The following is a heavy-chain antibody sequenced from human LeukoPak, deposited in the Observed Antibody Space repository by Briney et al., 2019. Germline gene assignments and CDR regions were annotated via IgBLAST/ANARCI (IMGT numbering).Heavy chain of an antibody. CDR2: IYSGGST. CDR3: ARRRIAVAGPFDY. V-gene: IGHV3-53*01. J-gene: IGHJ4*02. Sequence: GGSLRLSCAASGFTVSSNYMNWVRQAPGEGLEWVSVIYSGGSTYYADSVKGRFTISRDNSKNTLYLQMNSLRAEDTAVYYCARRRIAVAGPFDYWGQGTLVTVSS. CDR1: GFTVSSNY. D-gene: IGHD6-19*01.